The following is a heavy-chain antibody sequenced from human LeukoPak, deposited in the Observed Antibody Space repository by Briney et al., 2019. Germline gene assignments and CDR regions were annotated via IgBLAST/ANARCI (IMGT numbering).Heavy chain of an antibody. CDR2: ISSSSSYI. Sequence: GRSLRLSCAASGFTFDDYAMHWVRQAPGKGLEWVSSISSSSSYIYYADSVKGRFTISRDNAKNSLYLQMNSLRAEDTAVYYCARVTGFSGYLFDYWGQGTLVTVSS. CDR3: ARVTGFSGYLFDY. V-gene: IGHV3-21*01. D-gene: IGHD3-22*01. CDR1: GFTFDDYA. J-gene: IGHJ4*02.